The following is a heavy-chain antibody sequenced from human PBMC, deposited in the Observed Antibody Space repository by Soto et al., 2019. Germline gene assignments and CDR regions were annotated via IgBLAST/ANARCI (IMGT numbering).Heavy chain of an antibody. Sequence: SETLSLTCSVSGESISNFYWSWIRQPAGKGLEWIGHVHVSGGTNYNAPLQSRVTMSVDTSNNHVSLQLRSLTAADTAVYYCARDRYAWYPGFDLDVWGPGTRVTVSS. J-gene: IGHJ6*02. CDR3: ARDRYAWYPGFDLDV. D-gene: IGHD2-2*01. CDR2: VHVSGGT. V-gene: IGHV4-4*07. CDR1: GESISNFY.